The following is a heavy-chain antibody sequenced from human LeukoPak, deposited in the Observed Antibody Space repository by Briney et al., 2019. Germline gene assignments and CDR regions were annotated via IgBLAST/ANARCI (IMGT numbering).Heavy chain of an antibody. V-gene: IGHV1-69*04. CDR1: GGTFSSYA. D-gene: IGHD4-17*01. Sequence: ASVKVSCKASGGTFSSYAISWVRQAPGQGLEWMGRIIPIFGIANYAQKFQGRVTITADKSTSTAYMELSSLRSEDTAVYYCARAPEDYGVSKSFDYWGQGTLVTVSS. J-gene: IGHJ4*02. CDR2: IIPIFGIA. CDR3: ARAPEDYGVSKSFDY.